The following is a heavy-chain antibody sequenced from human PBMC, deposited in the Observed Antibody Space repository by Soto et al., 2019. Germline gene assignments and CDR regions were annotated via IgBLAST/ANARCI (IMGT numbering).Heavy chain of an antibody. D-gene: IGHD3-10*01. V-gene: IGHV4-59*08. CDR2: IYYSGST. CDR1: GGSISSYY. CDR3: ASGIWFGELLVY. J-gene: IGHJ4*02. Sequence: SETLSLTCTVSGGSISSYYWSWIRQPPGKGLEWIGYIYYSGSTNYNPSLKSRVTISVDTSKNQFSLKLSSVTAADTAVYYCASGIWFGELLVYWGQGTLVTVSS.